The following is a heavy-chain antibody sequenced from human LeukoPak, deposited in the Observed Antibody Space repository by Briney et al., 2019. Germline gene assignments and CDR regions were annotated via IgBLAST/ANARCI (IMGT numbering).Heavy chain of an antibody. J-gene: IGHJ4*02. V-gene: IGHV4-59*01. Sequence: PSETVSLTCTLSGGSISTYCWSWIRQPPGKGLEWIGYIYHSGSTNYNPSLKSRVTISVDTSKNQFSLKLSSVTAADTAVYYCARGGGYASPIGYWGQGALVTVSS. D-gene: IGHD5-12*01. CDR3: ARGGGYASPIGY. CDR1: GGSISTYC. CDR2: IYHSGST.